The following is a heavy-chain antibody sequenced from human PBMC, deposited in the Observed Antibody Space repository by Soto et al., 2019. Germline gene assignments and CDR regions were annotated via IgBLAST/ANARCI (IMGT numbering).Heavy chain of an antibody. CDR1: GLPFLSW. V-gene: IGHV3-7*01. Sequence: PGGSQRLSCVASGLPFLSWMSWVRQAPGKGLEWVAMTTQDGSGKHYVDSVKGRFTISRDSAKNSMYLQMNSLTVEDTAMYYCASLDTAMIKTAGYWGQGTQVTVSS. J-gene: IGHJ4*02. CDR2: TTQDGSGK. D-gene: IGHD5-18*01. CDR3: ASLDTAMIKTAGY.